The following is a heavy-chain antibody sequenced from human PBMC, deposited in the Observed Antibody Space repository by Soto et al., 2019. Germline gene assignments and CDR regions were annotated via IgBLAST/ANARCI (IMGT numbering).Heavy chain of an antibody. J-gene: IGHJ4*02. CDR3: AKVAAGIVLMVYGGPPVFDY. D-gene: IGHD2-8*01. CDR2: ISGSGGST. CDR1: GFTFSSYA. V-gene: IGHV3-23*01. Sequence: HPGGSLRLSCAASGFTFSSYAMSWVREAPRKGLEWDSAISGSGGSTYYADSVKGRFTISRDNSKNTLYLQMNSLRAEDTAVYYCAKVAAGIVLMVYGGPPVFDYWGQGTLVTVSS.